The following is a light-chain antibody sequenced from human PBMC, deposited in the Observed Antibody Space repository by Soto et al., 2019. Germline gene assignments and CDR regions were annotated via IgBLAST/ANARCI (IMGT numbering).Light chain of an antibody. CDR2: GVS. J-gene: IGKJ2*01. CDR1: QSVSSSY. Sequence: EIVMTQSPATLSVSPGERATLSCRASQSVSSSYLAWYQQKPGQAPRLLIYGVSTRATGIPARFSGSGSGTEFTLTISSLQSEDFAVYYCQQYNNWPQTFGQGTKLEIK. CDR3: QQYNNWPQT. V-gene: IGKV3-15*01.